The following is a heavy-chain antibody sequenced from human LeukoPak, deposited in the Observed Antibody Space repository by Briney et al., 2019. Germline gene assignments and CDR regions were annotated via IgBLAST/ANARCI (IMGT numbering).Heavy chain of an antibody. Sequence: TSETLSLTCTVSGDSISSNNYYWGWIRQPPGKGLEFIGSMYYSGSTYYNPSLKSRVTISVDTSKNQFSLKLSSVTAADTAVYYCARGGSIHFGLAPYFDYWGQGTLVTVSS. V-gene: IGHV4-39*07. CDR3: ARGGSIHFGLAPYFDY. D-gene: IGHD2-15*01. CDR1: GDSISSNNYY. J-gene: IGHJ4*02. CDR2: MYYSGST.